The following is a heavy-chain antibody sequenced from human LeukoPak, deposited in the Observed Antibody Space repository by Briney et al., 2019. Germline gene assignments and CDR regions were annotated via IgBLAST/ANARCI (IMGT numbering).Heavy chain of an antibody. V-gene: IGHV3-66*01. Sequence: GGSLRLSCAASGFTVSSNYMSWVRQAPGKGLEWVSVIYSGGGTNYADSVKGRFTISRDKSKNTLYLQMNSLRAEDTAIYYCATYRQVLLPFESWGQGTLVTVSS. CDR2: IYSGGGT. CDR1: GFTVSSNY. CDR3: ATYRQVLLPFES. J-gene: IGHJ4*02. D-gene: IGHD2-8*02.